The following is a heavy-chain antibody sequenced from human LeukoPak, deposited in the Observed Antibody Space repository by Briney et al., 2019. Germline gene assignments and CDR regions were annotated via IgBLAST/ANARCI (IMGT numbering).Heavy chain of an antibody. CDR3: ASGGSVVVTAIDY. CDR2: IIPILGIA. Sequence: SVKVSCKASGGTFSSYAISWVRQAPGQGLEWMGRIIPILGIANYAQKFQGRVTITADKSTSTAYMELSSLRSEDTAVYYCASGGSVVVTAIDYWGQGTLVTVSS. D-gene: IGHD2-21*02. CDR1: GGTFSSYA. J-gene: IGHJ4*02. V-gene: IGHV1-69*04.